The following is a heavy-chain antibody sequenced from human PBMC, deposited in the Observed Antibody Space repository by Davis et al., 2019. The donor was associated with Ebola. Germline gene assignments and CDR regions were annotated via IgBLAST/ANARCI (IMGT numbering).Heavy chain of an antibody. CDR3: ARRDYYDIDDY. V-gene: IGHV4-61*09. D-gene: IGHD3-22*01. CDR1: GGSISSGSYY. Sequence: PSETLSLTYTVSGGSISSGSYYWSWIRQPAGKGLEWIGHIYTSGSTNYNPSLKSRVTISVDTSKNQFSLKLSSVTAAGTAVYYCARRDYYDIDDYWGQGTLVTVSS. CDR2: IYTSGST. J-gene: IGHJ4*02.